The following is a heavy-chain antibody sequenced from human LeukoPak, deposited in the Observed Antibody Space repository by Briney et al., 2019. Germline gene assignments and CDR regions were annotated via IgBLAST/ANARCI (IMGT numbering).Heavy chain of an antibody. CDR2: IIPIFGTA. Sequence: GASVKVSCKASGGTFSSYAISWVRQAPGQGPEWMGGIIPIFGTANYAQKFQGRVTITADKSTSTAYMELSSLRSEDTAVYYCARTSFRITGTTGYYYYYYGMDVWGKGTTVTVSS. CDR1: GGTFSSYA. J-gene: IGHJ6*04. CDR3: ARTSFRITGTTGYYYYYYGMDV. D-gene: IGHD1-20*01. V-gene: IGHV1-69*06.